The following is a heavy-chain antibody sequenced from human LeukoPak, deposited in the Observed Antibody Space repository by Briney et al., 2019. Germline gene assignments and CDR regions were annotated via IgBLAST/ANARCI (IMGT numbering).Heavy chain of an antibody. Sequence: PGGSLRLSCEASGFTFSSYSMNWVRQAPGKGLEWVSSISSSSSYIYYADSVKGRFTISRDNAKNSLYLQMNSLRAEDTAVYYCANYCSSTSCPNYMDVWGKGTTVTISS. CDR2: ISSSSSYI. CDR3: ANYCSSTSCPNYMDV. D-gene: IGHD2-2*01. V-gene: IGHV3-21*01. J-gene: IGHJ6*03. CDR1: GFTFSSYS.